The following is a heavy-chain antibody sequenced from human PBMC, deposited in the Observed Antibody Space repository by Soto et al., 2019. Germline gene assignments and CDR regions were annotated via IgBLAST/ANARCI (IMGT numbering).Heavy chain of an antibody. CDR2: IKEDGSEK. CDR3: ARDMDTYGYGLFNY. CDR1: GGSFSGYS. Sequence: ETLSLTYAVHGGSFSGYSWTWIRQHPGKGLEWVANIKEDGSEKHSMDSVKGRFTISRDNAKNSLYLQMNSLRPEDTAVYYCARDMDTYGYGLFNYWGQGTLVPVSP. V-gene: IGHV3-7*04. J-gene: IGHJ4*02. D-gene: IGHD5-18*01.